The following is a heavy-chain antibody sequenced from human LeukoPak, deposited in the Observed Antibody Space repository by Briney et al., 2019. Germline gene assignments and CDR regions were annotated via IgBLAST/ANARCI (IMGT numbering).Heavy chain of an antibody. CDR2: IYYSGST. J-gene: IGHJ6*02. CDR1: GGSISSSSYY. D-gene: IGHD2-2*01. V-gene: IGHV4-39*01. Sequence: SETLSLTCTVSGGSISSSSYYWSWIRQPPGKGLEWIGSIYYSGSTYYNPSLKSRVTISVDTSKNQFSLKLSSVTAADTAVYYCASTLDIVVVPAAMVPYYYYYGMDVWGQGTTVTVSS. CDR3: ASTLDIVVVPAAMVPYYYYYGMDV.